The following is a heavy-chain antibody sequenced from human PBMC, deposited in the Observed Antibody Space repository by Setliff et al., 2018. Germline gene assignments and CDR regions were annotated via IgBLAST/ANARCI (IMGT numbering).Heavy chain of an antibody. J-gene: IGHJ4*02. D-gene: IGHD6-19*01. V-gene: IGHV3-23*01. Sequence: GGSLRLSCAASEFTFSNYSMSWARQAPGKGLEWVSAISGDSVSIYYADSVRGRFTISRDNSKNTLYLQMNNLRDEDTAVYYCANHNPARWAVYTTPIDSWGQGTLVTVSS. CDR3: ANHNPARWAVYTTPIDS. CDR2: ISGDSVSI. CDR1: EFTFSNYS.